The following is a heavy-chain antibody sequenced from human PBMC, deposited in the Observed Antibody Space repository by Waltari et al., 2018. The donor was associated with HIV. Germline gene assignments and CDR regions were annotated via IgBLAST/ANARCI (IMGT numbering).Heavy chain of an antibody. CDR2: ISSGSVYI. Sequence: EVQLVESGGGLVKPGGSLRLSCAASRYTFSSDSRNWVRQAPGKGLEWVSSISSGSVYIYYADSVKGRFTISRDNAKNSLYLQMNSLRAEDTAVYYCARDEAEMATLTAFDIWGQGTMVTVSS. J-gene: IGHJ3*02. D-gene: IGHD5-12*01. V-gene: IGHV3-21*01. CDR1: RYTFSSDS. CDR3: ARDEAEMATLTAFDI.